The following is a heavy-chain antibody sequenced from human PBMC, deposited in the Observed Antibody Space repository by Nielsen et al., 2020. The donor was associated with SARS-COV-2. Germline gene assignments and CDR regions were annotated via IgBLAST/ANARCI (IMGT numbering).Heavy chain of an antibody. D-gene: IGHD2-2*01. Sequence: ASVKVSCKASGYTFTSYDINWVRQAIGQGLEWMGWMNPNSGNTGYAQKFQGRVTMTRNTSISTAYMELSRLRSDDTAVYYCARDEGYCSSTSCYFDYYYGMDVWGQGTTVTVSS. V-gene: IGHV1-8*01. CDR2: MNPNSGNT. J-gene: IGHJ6*02. CDR1: GYTFTSYD. CDR3: ARDEGYCSSTSCYFDYYYGMDV.